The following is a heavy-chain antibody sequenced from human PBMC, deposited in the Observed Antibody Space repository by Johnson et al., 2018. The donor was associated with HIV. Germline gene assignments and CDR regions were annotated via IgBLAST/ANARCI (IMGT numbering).Heavy chain of an antibody. CDR2: ISSSGRTI. J-gene: IGHJ3*02. V-gene: IGHV3-48*03. CDR3: AKDISTVVTPSGAFDI. CDR1: GFTFSSYA. Sequence: QLVESGGGLVKPGGSLRLSCAASGFTFSSYAMHWVRQDPGKGLEWVSYISSSGRTIYDADSVKGRFTISRDNAKNSLYLQMNSLRAEDTALYYCAKDISTVVTPSGAFDIWGQGTMVTVSS. D-gene: IGHD4-23*01.